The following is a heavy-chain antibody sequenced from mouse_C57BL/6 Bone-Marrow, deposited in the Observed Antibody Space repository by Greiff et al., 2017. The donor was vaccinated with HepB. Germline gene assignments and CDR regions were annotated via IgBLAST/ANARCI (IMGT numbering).Heavy chain of an antibody. D-gene: IGHD1-1*01. V-gene: IGHV1-69*01. CDR3: AREGHITIDV. CDR2: IDPSDSYT. Sequence: QVQLQQPGAELVMPGASVKLSCKASGYTFTSYWMHWVKQRPGQGLEWIGEIDPSDSYTNYNQKFKGKSTLTVDKSSSTAYMQRSSLTSEDSAVYDCAREGHITIDVWGTGTTVTVSS. J-gene: IGHJ1*03. CDR1: GYTFTSYW.